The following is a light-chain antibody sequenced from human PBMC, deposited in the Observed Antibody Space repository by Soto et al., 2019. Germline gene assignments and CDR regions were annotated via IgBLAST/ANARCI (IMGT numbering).Light chain of an antibody. CDR1: SSDIGAYNR. V-gene: IGLV2-18*02. J-gene: IGLJ1*01. CDR3: SSFTSSNTYV. CDR2: DVN. Sequence: QSVLTQPPSVSGSPGQSVAISCTGTSSDIGAYNRVSWYQQPPGTAPKLMIYDVNNRPSGVPDRFSGSKSGNTAFLTISGLQADDEADYYCSSFTSSNTYVFGTGTKVTV.